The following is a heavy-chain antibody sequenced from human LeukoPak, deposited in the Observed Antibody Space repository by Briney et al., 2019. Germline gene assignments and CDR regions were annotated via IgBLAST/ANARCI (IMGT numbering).Heavy chain of an antibody. Sequence: GASVTVSFKASGYTFTIYGISWVRQAPGQGVGGMGWISAYNGNTNYSQKLQGRVTMTTDTSTSTAYMELRSLRSDDTAAYYCARDASQFWSGYYSNWFDPWGQGTLVTVSS. CDR1: GYTFTIYG. J-gene: IGHJ5*02. D-gene: IGHD3-3*02. CDR3: ARDASQFWSGYYSNWFDP. CDR2: ISAYNGNT. V-gene: IGHV1-18*01.